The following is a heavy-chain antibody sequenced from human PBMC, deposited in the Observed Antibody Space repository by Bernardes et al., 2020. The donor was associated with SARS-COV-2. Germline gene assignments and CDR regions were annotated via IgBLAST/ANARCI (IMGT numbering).Heavy chain of an antibody. J-gene: IGHJ4*02. Sequence: GGSLRLSCAASGFSFSSHWMSWVRQAPGKGLEWVANIKQDGSDKYYVDSVKGRFTISRDNAKNSLYLQMNSLRAEDTAVYYCARDRGDGSFDYWGQGTLVTVSS. D-gene: IGHD3-10*01. CDR1: GFSFSSHW. CDR2: IKQDGSDK. V-gene: IGHV3-7*01. CDR3: ARDRGDGSFDY.